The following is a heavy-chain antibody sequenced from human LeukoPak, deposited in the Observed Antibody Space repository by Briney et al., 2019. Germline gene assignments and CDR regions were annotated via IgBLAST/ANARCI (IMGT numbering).Heavy chain of an antibody. Sequence: GGSLRLSCAVSGFTLSSYWMSWVRQAPGKGLEWVANIKQDGSEKYYVDSVKGRFTISRDNAKNSLYLQMNSLRAEDTALYYCARGFGSIAAAGNNYWGQGTLVTVSS. CDR2: IKQDGSEK. J-gene: IGHJ4*02. CDR1: GFTLSSYW. V-gene: IGHV3-7*03. D-gene: IGHD6-13*01. CDR3: ARGFGSIAAAGNNY.